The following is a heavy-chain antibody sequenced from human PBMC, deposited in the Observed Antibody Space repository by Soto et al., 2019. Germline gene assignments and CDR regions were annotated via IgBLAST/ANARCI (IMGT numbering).Heavy chain of an antibody. J-gene: IGHJ4*02. CDR1: GDSIRNSF. CDR3: ARSFGSYAIDQ. CDR2: VFSSGT. D-gene: IGHD1-26*01. V-gene: IGHV4-4*08. Sequence: SETLSLTCTVSGDSIRNSFWSWIRQPPGKGLEWIGYVFSSGTRYNPSLKSRVTISLDTSQNQFSLKLKSMTAADTAVYYCARSFGSYAIDQWGQGTLVTVSS.